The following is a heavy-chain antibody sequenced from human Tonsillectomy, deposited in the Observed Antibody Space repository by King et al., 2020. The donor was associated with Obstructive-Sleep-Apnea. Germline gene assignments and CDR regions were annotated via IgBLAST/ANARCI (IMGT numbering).Heavy chain of an antibody. Sequence: LVESGGGLVQPGGSLRLSCAASGFSVSDNYMSWVRQAPGKGLEWVSVIYSGGTTYYTDSVKGRFSISRDNSNNMLYLQMDSLRAEDTGVYYCARAYSRNSFSYGMDVWGQGATVTVSS. CDR2: IYSGGTT. D-gene: IGHD1-26*01. J-gene: IGHJ6*02. CDR1: GFSVSDNY. CDR3: ARAYSRNSFSYGMDV. V-gene: IGHV3-66*01.